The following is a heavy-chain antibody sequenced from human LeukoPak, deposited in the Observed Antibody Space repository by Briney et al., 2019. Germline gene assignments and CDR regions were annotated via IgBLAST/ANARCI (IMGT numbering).Heavy chain of an antibody. CDR2: IYYSGST. Sequence: SETLSLTCTVSGGSISSSSYYWGWIRQPPGKGLEWIGSIYYSGSTYYNPSLKSRVTISVDTSKNQFSLKLSSVTAADTAVYYCARVWDTAMVRLFDYWGQGTLVTVSS. CDR1: GGSISSSSYY. D-gene: IGHD5-18*01. J-gene: IGHJ4*02. V-gene: IGHV4-39*07. CDR3: ARVWDTAMVRLFDY.